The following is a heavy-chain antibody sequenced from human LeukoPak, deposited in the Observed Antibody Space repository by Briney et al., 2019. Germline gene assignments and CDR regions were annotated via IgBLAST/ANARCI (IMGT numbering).Heavy chain of an antibody. CDR3: ARDLRIAARPDAFDY. V-gene: IGHV1-18*01. CDR2: ISAYNGNT. D-gene: IGHD6-6*01. Sequence: ASVKVSCKASGYTFTSYGISWVRQAPGQGLEWMGWISAYNGNTNYAQKLQGRVTMTTDTSTSTAYMELRSLRSDDTAVYYCARDLRIAARPDAFDYWGQGTLVTVSS. J-gene: IGHJ4*02. CDR1: GYTFTSYG.